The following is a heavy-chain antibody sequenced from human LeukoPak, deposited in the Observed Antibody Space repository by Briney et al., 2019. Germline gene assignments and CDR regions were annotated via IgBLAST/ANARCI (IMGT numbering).Heavy chain of an antibody. V-gene: IGHV4-30-4*08. J-gene: IGHJ4*02. D-gene: IGHD3-10*01. CDR3: ASQDMVRGGEANY. Sequence: KPSETLSLTCAVYGGSYSGYYWSWIRQPPGKGLEWIGYIYYSGSTYYNPSLKSRVTISVDTSKNQFSLKLSSVTAADTTVYYCASQDMVRGGEANYWGQGTLVTVSS. CDR2: IYYSGST. CDR1: GGSYSGYY.